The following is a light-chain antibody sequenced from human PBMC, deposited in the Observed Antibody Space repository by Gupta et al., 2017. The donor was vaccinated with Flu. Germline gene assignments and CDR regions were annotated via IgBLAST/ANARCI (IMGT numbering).Light chain of an antibody. CDR1: RDISRY. CDR2: AAS. Sequence: DSQMTQQPSSLPASEGDRVTITCRASRDISRYLAWYQQTPGNPPKLLVYAASTLKSGVPSRFSASGSGTDFTLTISSLHPDDVGIYYCQHYKTVPLAFGHGTRVDLK. V-gene: IGKV1-27*01. J-gene: IGKJ3*01. CDR3: QHYKTVPLA.